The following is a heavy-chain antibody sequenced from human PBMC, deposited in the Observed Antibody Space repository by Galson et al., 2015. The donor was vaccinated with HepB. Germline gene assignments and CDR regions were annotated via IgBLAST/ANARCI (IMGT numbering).Heavy chain of an antibody. D-gene: IGHD3-9*01. Sequence: SLRLSCAASGFTFSSYSMNWGRQAPGKGLEWVSYISSSRSTIYYADSVKGRFTISRDNAKNSLYLQMNSLREEDTAVYYCATARRRYDSLTGTSYYSSRLDVSVHGTPVPASS. V-gene: IGHV3-48*02. CDR2: ISSSRSTI. CDR3: ATARRRYDSLTGTSYYSSRLDV. J-gene: IGHJ6*02. CDR1: GFTFSSYS.